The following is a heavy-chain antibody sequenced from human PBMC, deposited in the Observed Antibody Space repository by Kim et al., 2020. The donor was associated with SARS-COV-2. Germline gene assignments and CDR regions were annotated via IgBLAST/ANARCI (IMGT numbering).Heavy chain of an antibody. CDR3: AKQAGYSSGWYSDY. Sequence: DSVKGRITMSRDDYKNTLYLQLNSLGAEDTAVYYCAKQAGYSSGWYSDYWGQGTLVTVSS. D-gene: IGHD6-19*01. V-gene: IGHV3-33*06. J-gene: IGHJ4*02.